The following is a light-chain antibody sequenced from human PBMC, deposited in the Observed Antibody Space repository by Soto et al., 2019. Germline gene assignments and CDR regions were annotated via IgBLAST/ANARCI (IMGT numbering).Light chain of an antibody. CDR1: QGITSA. CDR3: QQSNNLPVT. J-gene: IGKJ5*01. Sequence: AIQLTQSPSSLSASIGDRVTITCRASQGITSALGWYQQKPGRALNLLIYDASSLESGVPSRFSGSGSGTDFILTISSLQPEDFATYYCQQSNNLPVTFGQGTRLEIK. CDR2: DAS. V-gene: IGKV1D-13*01.